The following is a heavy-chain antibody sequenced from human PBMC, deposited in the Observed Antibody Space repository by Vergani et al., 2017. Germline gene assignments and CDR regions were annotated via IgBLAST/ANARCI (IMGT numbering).Heavy chain of an antibody. Sequence: VQMVESGGGLVKPGGSLRLSCVASGFTFSHYSMNWVRQAPGKGLEGVAFIRYDGAKKYYGDSVKGRCTISRDNSKNTLYLQVNSLRTEDSAVYYCASSGTYGEDYFDYWGQGTLVNVSS. CDR2: IRYDGAKK. CDR1: GFTFSHYS. CDR3: ASSGTYGEDYFDY. D-gene: IGHD1-26*01. J-gene: IGHJ4*02. V-gene: IGHV3-30*02.